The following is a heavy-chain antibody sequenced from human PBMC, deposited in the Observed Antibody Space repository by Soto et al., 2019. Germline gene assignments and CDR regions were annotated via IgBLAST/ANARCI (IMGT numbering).Heavy chain of an antibody. CDR3: AREIADNYYDSSGYYHY. D-gene: IGHD3-22*01. V-gene: IGHV3-74*01. CDR2: INSDGSST. CDR1: GFTFSSYW. Sequence: GGSLRLSCAACGFTFSSYWMHWVRQAPGKGLVWVSRINSDGSSTSYADSVKGRFTISRDNAKNTLYLQMNSLRAEDTAVYYCAREIADNYYDSSGYYHYWGQGTLVTVSS. J-gene: IGHJ4*02.